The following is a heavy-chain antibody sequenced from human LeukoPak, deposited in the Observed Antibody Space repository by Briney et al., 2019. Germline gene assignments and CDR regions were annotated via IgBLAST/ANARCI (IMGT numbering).Heavy chain of an antibody. J-gene: IGHJ4*02. CDR1: GGSISSSSYY. D-gene: IGHD3-22*01. CDR3: ASQTPVDYYDSSGYLFDY. V-gene: IGHV4-39*01. Sequence: SETLSLTCTVSGGSISSSSYYWGWIRQPPGKGLEWIGSIYYSGSTYYNPSLKSRVTISVDTSRNQFSLKLSSVTAADTAVYYCASQTPVDYYDSSGYLFDYWGQGTLVTVSS. CDR2: IYYSGST.